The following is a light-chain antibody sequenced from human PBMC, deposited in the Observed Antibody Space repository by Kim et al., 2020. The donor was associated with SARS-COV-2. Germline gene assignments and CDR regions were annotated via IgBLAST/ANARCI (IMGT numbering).Light chain of an antibody. J-gene: IGLJ2*01. CDR3: NSRDSSGNHVV. CDR1: SLRSYY. CDR2: GKN. Sequence: SSELTQDPAVSVALGQTVRITCQGDSLRSYYASWYQQKPGQAPELVIYGKNNRPSGIPDRFSGSSSGNTASLTITGAQAEDGADYYCNSRDSSGNHVVFGGGTQLSVL. V-gene: IGLV3-19*01.